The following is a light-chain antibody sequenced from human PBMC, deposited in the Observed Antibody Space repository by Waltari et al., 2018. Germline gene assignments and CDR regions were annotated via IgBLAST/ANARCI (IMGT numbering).Light chain of an antibody. J-gene: IGKJ2*01. CDR2: DVS. V-gene: IGKV3-11*01. CDR3: QQRTNWPRAT. Sequence: EIVLTQSPATLSLSPGERATLACRASQSVGTYLAWYQQKHGQAPRLLIWDVSRRATGIPARFSGSGSGTDFTLTISSLESEDFAVYYCQQRTNWPRATFGQGTKVEI. CDR1: QSVGTY.